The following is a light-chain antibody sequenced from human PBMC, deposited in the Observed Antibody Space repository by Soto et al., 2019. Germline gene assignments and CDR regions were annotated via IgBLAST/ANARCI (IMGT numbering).Light chain of an antibody. CDR2: DAS. CDR3: QQADSLPLVT. Sequence: EIVLTQSPATLSLSPGERATLSCRASQSVSGYLAWYQQKPGQAPRLVIYDASNRATGIPARFSGSGSGTDFTLTISSLESEDFATYYCQQADSLPLVTFGQGTRLDLK. J-gene: IGKJ5*01. CDR1: QSVSGY. V-gene: IGKV3-11*01.